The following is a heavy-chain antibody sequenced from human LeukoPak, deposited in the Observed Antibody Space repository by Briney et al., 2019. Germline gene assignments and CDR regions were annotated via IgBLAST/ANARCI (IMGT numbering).Heavy chain of an antibody. D-gene: IGHD3-22*01. CDR1: GFTFSSYW. CDR2: IKQDGSEK. CDR3: ARGGAYYYDSSGYYETYYFDY. J-gene: IGHJ4*02. Sequence: GGSLRLSXAASGFTFSSYWMSWVRQAPGKGLEWVANIKQDGSEKYYVDSVKGRFTISRDNAKNSLYLQMNSLRAEDTAVYYCARGGAYYYDSSGYYETYYFDYWGQGTLVTVSS. V-gene: IGHV3-7*01.